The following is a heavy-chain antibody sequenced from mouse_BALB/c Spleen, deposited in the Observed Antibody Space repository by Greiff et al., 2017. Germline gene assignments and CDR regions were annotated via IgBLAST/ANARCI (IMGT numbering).Heavy chain of an antibody. J-gene: IGHJ3*01. Sequence: VQLVESGPGLVAPSQSLSITCTVSGFSLTSYGVHWVRQPPGKGLEWLGVIWAGGSTNYNSALMSRLSISKDNSKSQVFLKMNSLQTDDTAMYYCAREENDCYYWFAYWGQGTLVTVSA. CDR1: GFSLTSYG. V-gene: IGHV2-9*02. D-gene: IGHD2-3*01. CDR3: AREENDCYYWFAY. CDR2: IWAGGST.